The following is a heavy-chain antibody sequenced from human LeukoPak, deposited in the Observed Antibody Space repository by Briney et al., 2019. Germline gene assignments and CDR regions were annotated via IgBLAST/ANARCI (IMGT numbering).Heavy chain of an antibody. CDR1: GFTFSSYA. CDR2: ISYDGSNK. J-gene: IGHJ4*02. D-gene: IGHD3-22*01. V-gene: IGHV3-30*01. CDR3: ARQGVTMIVVVRHYFDY. Sequence: GSLRLSCAASGFTFSSYAMHWVRQAPGKGLEWMAVISYDGSNKYYADSVKGRFTISRDNSKNTLYLQMNSLRAEDTAVYYCARQGVTMIVVVRHYFDYWGQGTLVTVSS.